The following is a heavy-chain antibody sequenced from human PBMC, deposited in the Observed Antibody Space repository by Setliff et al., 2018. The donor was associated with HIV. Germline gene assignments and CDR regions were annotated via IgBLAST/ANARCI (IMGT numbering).Heavy chain of an antibody. CDR3: ARLGHTFGGPGY. Sequence: SETLSLTCTVSGGSIGIISYYWGWIRQPPGKGLEYIGSIYYSGSTYYNPSLKSRVTISVDTSKNQFSLKLSSVTAADTAVYYCARLGHTFGGPGYWGQGTLVTVSS. J-gene: IGHJ4*02. D-gene: IGHD3-16*01. V-gene: IGHV4-39*01. CDR2: IYYSGST. CDR1: GGSIGIISYY.